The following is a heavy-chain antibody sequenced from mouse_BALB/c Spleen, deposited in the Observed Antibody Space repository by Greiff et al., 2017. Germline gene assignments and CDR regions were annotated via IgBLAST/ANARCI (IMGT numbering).Heavy chain of an antibody. J-gene: IGHJ3*01. Sequence: DVKLVESGGGLVQPGGSRKLSCAASGFTFSSFGMHWVRQAPEKGLEWVAYISSGSSTIYYADTVKGRFTISRDNPKNTLFLQMTSLRSEDTAMYYCAREERAWFAYWGQGTLVTVSA. V-gene: IGHV5-17*02. CDR1: GFTFSSFG. CDR2: ISSGSSTI. CDR3: AREERAWFAY.